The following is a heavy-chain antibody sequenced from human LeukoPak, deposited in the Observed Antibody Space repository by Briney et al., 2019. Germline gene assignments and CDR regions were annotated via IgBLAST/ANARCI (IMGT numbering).Heavy chain of an antibody. CDR1: GHSFTSYW. CDR2: IYPGDSDT. J-gene: IGHJ4*02. V-gene: IGHV5-51*01. CDR3: ARAKAYGSSRYYFDY. D-gene: IGHD6-13*01. Sequence: GESLKISCKDSGHSFTSYWIGWARQMPGKGLEWMGIIYPGDSDTRYSPPFQGQVTISADKSISTAYLQWSSLKASDTAMYYCARAKAYGSSRYYFDYWGQGSLVTVSS.